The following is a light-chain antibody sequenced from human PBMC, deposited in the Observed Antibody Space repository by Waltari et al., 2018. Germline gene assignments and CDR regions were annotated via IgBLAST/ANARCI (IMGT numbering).Light chain of an antibody. CDR3: QQRSGWPQT. CDR1: QSIGTY. J-gene: IGKJ1*01. CDR2: DAS. V-gene: IGKV3-11*01. Sequence: EIVLTPSPATLSLSPGERATLSCRASQSIGTYLAWYQQTPGQAPRLLIYDASNRATGIPPRFSGSGSGTDFILTISSLEPEDFAVYYCQQRSGWPQTFGQGTNVEI.